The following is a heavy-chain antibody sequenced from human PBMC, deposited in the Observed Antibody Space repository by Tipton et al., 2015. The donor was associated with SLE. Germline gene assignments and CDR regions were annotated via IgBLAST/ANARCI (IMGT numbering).Heavy chain of an antibody. D-gene: IGHD5-12*01. CDR3: ARETQWLRYAFDI. V-gene: IGHV4-39*02. J-gene: IGHJ3*02. Sequence: TLSLTCTVSGGSISSSSYYWGWIRQPPGKGLEWIGSIYYSGSTYYNPSLKSRVTISVDTSKNQFSLKLTSVTAADTAVYYCARETQWLRYAFDIWGQGTMVTVSS. CDR1: GGSISSSSYY. CDR2: IYYSGST.